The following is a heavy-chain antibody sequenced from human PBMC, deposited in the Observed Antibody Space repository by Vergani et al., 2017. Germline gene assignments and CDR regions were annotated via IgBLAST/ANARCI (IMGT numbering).Heavy chain of an antibody. V-gene: IGHV1-58*02. CDR3: AADYYGSGSYAW. CDR2: IVVGSGNT. D-gene: IGHD3-10*01. J-gene: IGHJ4*02. CDR1: GYTFTSYG. Sequence: QLVQSGAEVKKPGASVKVSCKASGYTFTSYGISWVRQAPGQGLEWMGWIVVGSGNTNYAQKFQERVTITRDMSTSTAYMELSSLRSEDTAVYYCAADYYGSGSYAWWGQGTLVTVSS.